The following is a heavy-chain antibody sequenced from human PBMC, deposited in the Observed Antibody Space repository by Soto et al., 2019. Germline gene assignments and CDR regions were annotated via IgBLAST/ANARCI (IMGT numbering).Heavy chain of an antibody. V-gene: IGHV1-2*04. Sequence: ASVKVSCKASGYTFTGYYMHWVRQAPGQGLEWMGWINPNSGGTNYAQKFQGWVTMTRDTSISTAYMELSRLRSDDTAVYYCARARIIAAAGKGNWFDPWGQGTLVTVSS. J-gene: IGHJ5*02. CDR1: GYTFTGYY. CDR3: ARARIIAAAGKGNWFDP. CDR2: INPNSGGT. D-gene: IGHD6-13*01.